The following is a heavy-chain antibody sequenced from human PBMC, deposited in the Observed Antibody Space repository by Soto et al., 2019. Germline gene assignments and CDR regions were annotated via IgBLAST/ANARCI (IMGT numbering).Heavy chain of an antibody. CDR3: AKENGPDYYDSSGYYHDAFDI. V-gene: IGHV3-23*01. J-gene: IGHJ3*02. CDR1: GFTFSSYA. D-gene: IGHD3-22*01. Sequence: PGGSLRLSCAASGFTFSSYAMSWVRQAPGKGLELVLAISGSGGSTYYADSVKGRFTISRDNSKNTLYLQMNSLRAEDTAVYYCAKENGPDYYDSSGYYHDAFDIWGQGTMVTVSS. CDR2: ISGSGGST.